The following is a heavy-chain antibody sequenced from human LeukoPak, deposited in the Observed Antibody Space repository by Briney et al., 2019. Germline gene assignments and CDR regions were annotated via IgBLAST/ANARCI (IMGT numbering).Heavy chain of an antibody. CDR3: ARSSGYYFGFDY. D-gene: IGHD3-22*01. J-gene: IGHJ4*02. Sequence: PGGSLRLSCAASGFTFSSYSMNWVRQAPGKGLEWVSSISSSSSYIYYADSVKGRFTISRDNAKSSLYLQMNSLRAEDTAVYYCARSSGYYFGFDYWGQGTLVTVSS. V-gene: IGHV3-21*01. CDR2: ISSSSSYI. CDR1: GFTFSSYS.